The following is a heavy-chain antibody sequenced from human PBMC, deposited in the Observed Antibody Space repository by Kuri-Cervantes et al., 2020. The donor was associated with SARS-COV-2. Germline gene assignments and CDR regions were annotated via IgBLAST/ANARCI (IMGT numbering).Heavy chain of an antibody. V-gene: IGHV1-3*01. CDR3: ARGRLSSDYFDY. Sequence: ASVKVSCKASGYIFTNYALHWVRQAPGQRLEWMGWINAVNGNTKYSQKFQGRVTITRDTSASTAYMELSSLRSEDTALYYCARGRLSSDYFDYWGQGTLVTVSS. CDR1: GYIFTNYA. J-gene: IGHJ4*02. D-gene: IGHD6-6*01. CDR2: INAVNGNT.